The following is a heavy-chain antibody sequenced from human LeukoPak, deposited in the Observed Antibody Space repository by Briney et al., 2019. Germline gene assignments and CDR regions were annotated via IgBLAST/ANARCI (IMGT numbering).Heavy chain of an antibody. CDR1: GGSISSGDYY. D-gene: IGHD3-22*01. CDR2: MYYSGST. V-gene: IGHV4-30-4*01. Sequence: SETLSLTCTVSGGSISSGDYYWSWIRQPPGKGLEWIAYMYYSGSTYYNPSLKSRVTMSADTSKNQLSLKLSSVTSADTAVYYCARPYYYDSRIDPWGQGTLVTVSS. CDR3: ARPYYYDSRIDP. J-gene: IGHJ5*02.